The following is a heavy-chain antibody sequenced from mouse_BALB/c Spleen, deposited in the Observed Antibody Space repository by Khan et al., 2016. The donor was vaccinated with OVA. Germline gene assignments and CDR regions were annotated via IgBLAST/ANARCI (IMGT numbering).Heavy chain of an antibody. J-gene: IGHJ3*01. D-gene: IGHD2-4*01. CDR3: ARKYCCDYDPFPD. CDR2: INYSGNT. V-gene: IGHV3-2*02. Sequence: EVQLQESGPGLVKPSQSLSLTCTVTGYSITTEYAWNWFRQFPGNKLEWMGYINYSGNTRFNPSSKSRTSINRDTSKNQFFLQMNSVTTEDTATYYCARKYCCDYDPFPDWGEGTLVTVSA. CDR1: GYSITTEYA.